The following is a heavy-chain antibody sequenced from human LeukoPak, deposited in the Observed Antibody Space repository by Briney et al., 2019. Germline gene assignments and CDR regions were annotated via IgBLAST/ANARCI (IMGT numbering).Heavy chain of an antibody. D-gene: IGHD1-26*01. J-gene: IGHJ4*02. Sequence: TAGGSLGLSCAVSGFSFSNNWMSWVRQAPGKGLEWVGRIKRTIDGGTPDYAAPVKGRFTISRDDSKNTLYLQMNSLESDDTALYFCTTDPPGAYWGQGTLVAVSS. CDR2: IKRTIDGGTP. CDR3: TTDPPGAY. CDR1: GFSFSNNW. V-gene: IGHV3-15*01.